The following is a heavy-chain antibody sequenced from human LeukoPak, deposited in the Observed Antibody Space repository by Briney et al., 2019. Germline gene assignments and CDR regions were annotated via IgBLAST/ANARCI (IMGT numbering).Heavy chain of an antibody. V-gene: IGHV3-33*01. CDR2: IWYDGSNK. Sequence: GGSLRLSCAASGFTFSSYGMHWVRQAPGKGLEWVAVIWYDGSNKYYADSVKGRFTISRDNSKNTLYLQMNSLRAEDTAVYYCAREAGSKSLDYWGQGTLVTVSS. CDR1: GFTFSSYG. J-gene: IGHJ4*02. CDR3: AREAGSKSLDY. D-gene: IGHD1-26*01.